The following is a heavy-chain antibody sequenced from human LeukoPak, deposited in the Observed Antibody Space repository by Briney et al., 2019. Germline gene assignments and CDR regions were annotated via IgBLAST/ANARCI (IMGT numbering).Heavy chain of an antibody. V-gene: IGHV3-21*01. CDR1: GFTFSSYS. Sequence: PGGSLRLSCAASGFTFSSYSMNWVRQAPGKGLEWVSSISSSSSYIYYADSVKGRFTISRDNAKNSLYLQMNSLRAEDTAVYYCARDDTLWRTGPGIDYWGQGTLVTVSS. D-gene: IGHD3/OR15-3a*01. J-gene: IGHJ4*02. CDR3: ARDDTLWRTGPGIDY. CDR2: ISSSSSYI.